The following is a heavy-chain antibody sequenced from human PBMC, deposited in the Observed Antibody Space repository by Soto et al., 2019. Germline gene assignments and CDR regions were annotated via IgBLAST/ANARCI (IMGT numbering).Heavy chain of an antibody. CDR2: IIPMLGIR. V-gene: IGHV1-69*02. J-gene: IGHJ3*02. CDR3: TIGSWSGEVFDI. Sequence: QVQLVQSGAEVKKPGSSVKVSCKDSGGTFSTYSMFWVRQAPGQGLEWMGRIIPMLGIRNYAQRFQARVTITADKSTATAHMALSSLRSEDTALYYCTIGSWSGEVFDIWGQGTMVTVSS. CDR1: GGTFSTYS. D-gene: IGHD2-21*01.